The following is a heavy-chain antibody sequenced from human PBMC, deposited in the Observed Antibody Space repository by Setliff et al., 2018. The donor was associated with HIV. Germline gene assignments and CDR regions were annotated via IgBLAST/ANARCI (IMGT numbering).Heavy chain of an antibody. CDR2: IYYSGST. CDR3: ASRGYCSGGSCYIYYYYYGMDV. J-gene: IGHJ6*02. Sequence: SETLSLTCTVSGCSISSSSYYWGWIRQPPGKGLEWIGSIYYSGSTYYNPSLKSRVTVSVDTSKNQFSLKLSSVTAADTAVYYCASRGYCSGGSCYIYYYYYGMDVWGQGTTVTVSS. V-gene: IGHV4-39*01. CDR1: GCSISSSSYY. D-gene: IGHD2-15*01.